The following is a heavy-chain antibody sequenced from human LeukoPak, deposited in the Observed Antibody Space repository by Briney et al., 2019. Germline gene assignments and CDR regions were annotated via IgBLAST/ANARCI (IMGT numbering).Heavy chain of an antibody. CDR2: MYYSGST. J-gene: IGHJ4*02. V-gene: IGHV4-59*08. CDR3: ARSSYYYDSSGYPRPYYFDY. D-gene: IGHD3-22*01. Sequence: SETLSLTCTVSGGSITSYYWSWIRQPPGKGLEWIGYMYYSGSTNYNPSLKSRVSISIDTSKNQFSLKLSSVTAADTAVYYCARSSYYYDSSGYPRPYYFDYWGQGTLVTVSS. CDR1: GGSITSYY.